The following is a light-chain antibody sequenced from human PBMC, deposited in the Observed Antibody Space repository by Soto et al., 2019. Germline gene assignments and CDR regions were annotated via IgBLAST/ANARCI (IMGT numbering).Light chain of an antibody. CDR3: SSYPGSSTHVV. CDR2: DVS. CDR1: SSDVGGYNY. V-gene: IGLV2-14*01. Sequence: QSALTQPASVSGSPGQSITISCTGTSSDVGGYNYVSWYQQHPGKAPKLMLYDVSNRPSGVSNRFSGSKSGNPASLTISGLQDEDEADYYCSSYPGSSTHVVFGGGTKVTVL. J-gene: IGLJ2*01.